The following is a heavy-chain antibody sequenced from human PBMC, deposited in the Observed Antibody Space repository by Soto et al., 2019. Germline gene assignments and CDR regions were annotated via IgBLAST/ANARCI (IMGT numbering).Heavy chain of an antibody. J-gene: IGHJ4*02. Sequence: SETLSLTCTVSGGSISSGDYYWSWIRQPPGKGLEWIGYIYYSGSTYYNPSPKSRVTISVDTSKNQFSLKLSSVTAADTAVYYCARVATIGGCFDYWGQGTLVTVSS. CDR2: IYYSGST. CDR1: GGSISSGDYY. CDR3: ARVATIGGCFDY. V-gene: IGHV4-30-4*01. D-gene: IGHD5-12*01.